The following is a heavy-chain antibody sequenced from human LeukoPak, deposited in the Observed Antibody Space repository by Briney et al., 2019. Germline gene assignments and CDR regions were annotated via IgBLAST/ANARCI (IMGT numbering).Heavy chain of an antibody. J-gene: IGHJ4*02. CDR3: ASGLRYLFDY. CDR2: IYYSGST. Sequence: PSETLSLTCTVSGGSISSHYWSWIRQPPGKGLEWIGYIYYSGSTNYNPSLKSRVTISVDTSKNQFSLKLSSVTAVDTAVYYCASGLRYLFDYWGQGTLVTVSS. CDR1: GGSISSHY. V-gene: IGHV4-59*11. D-gene: IGHD4-17*01.